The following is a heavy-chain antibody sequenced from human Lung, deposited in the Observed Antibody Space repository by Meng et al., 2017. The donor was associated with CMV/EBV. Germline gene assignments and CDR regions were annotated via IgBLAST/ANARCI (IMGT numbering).Heavy chain of an antibody. J-gene: IGHJ4*03. CDR2: ITYKSGST. CDR1: GFTFGDYA. CDR3: AKDFYSTSLYYVDY. Sequence: LSLIRAASGFTFGDYAMHWVRQVPGKGLEWVSGITYKSGSTGYADSVKGRFTISRDNARNSLYLQMNNLRAEDTALYYCAKDFYSTSLYYVDYWGQGTLVTISS. V-gene: IGHV3-9*01. D-gene: IGHD2-2*01.